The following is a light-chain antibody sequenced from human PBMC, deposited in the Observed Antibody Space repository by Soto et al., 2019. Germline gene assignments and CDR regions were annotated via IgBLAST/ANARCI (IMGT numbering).Light chain of an antibody. CDR2: EVS. CDR3: FSYAGSTYV. CDR1: SSDVGAYNY. V-gene: IGLV2-23*02. Sequence: QSVLTQPASVSGSPGQSITISCTGTSSDVGAYNYISWYQQYPGTAPKIMIYEVSSRPSGVSHRFSGSKSGNTASLTISGLQAEDEADYYCFSYAGSTYVFGTGTKVTVL. J-gene: IGLJ1*01.